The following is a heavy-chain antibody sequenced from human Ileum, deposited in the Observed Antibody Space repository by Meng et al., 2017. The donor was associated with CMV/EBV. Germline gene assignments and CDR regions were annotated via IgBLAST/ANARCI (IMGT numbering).Heavy chain of an antibody. CDR2: SRQRANDYST. D-gene: IGHD5-12*01. CDR1: GFTFSDHY. Sequence: ASGFTFSDHYSDWVRQAPGKGLEWVGRSRQRANDYSTDYAASVKGRFTISRDDSENSVYLQMNSLKTEDTAVYYCVRVKIVATILDYWGQGTLVTVSS. V-gene: IGHV3-72*01. CDR3: VRVKIVATILDY. J-gene: IGHJ4*02.